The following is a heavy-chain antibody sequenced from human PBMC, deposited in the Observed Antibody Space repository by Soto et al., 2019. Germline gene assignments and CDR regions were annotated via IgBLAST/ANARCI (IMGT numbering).Heavy chain of an antibody. Sequence: PSETLSLTCTVSGGSISSGDYYWSWSREPPAEGLEWIGYIYYSGSTYYNPSLKSRVTISVDTSKNPFSLKQSSVTAADTAVYYCARDKRTVNYGMDVWGQGTTVTVSS. CDR1: GGSISSGDYY. J-gene: IGHJ6*02. CDR2: IYYSGST. V-gene: IGHV4-30-4*01. CDR3: ARDKRTVNYGMDV. D-gene: IGHD3-10*01.